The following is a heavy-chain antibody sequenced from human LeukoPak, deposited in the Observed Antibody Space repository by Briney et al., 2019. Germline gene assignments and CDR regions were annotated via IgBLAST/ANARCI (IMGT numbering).Heavy chain of an antibody. CDR1: GGSISNSSYY. D-gene: IGHD3-22*01. Sequence: SETLSLTCTVSGGSISNSSYYWGWIRQPPGKGLEWIGSMYYSGSTYYNPSLKSRATISVDTSKNQFSLKLSSVTAADTAVYYCARHGGPSDSSGYLYYLDSWGQGTLVTVSS. V-gene: IGHV4-39*01. CDR2: MYYSGST. J-gene: IGHJ4*02. CDR3: ARHGGPSDSSGYLYYLDS.